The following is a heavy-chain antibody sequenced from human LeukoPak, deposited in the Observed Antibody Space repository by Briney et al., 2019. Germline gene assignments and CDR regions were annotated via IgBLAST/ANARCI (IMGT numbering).Heavy chain of an antibody. J-gene: IGHJ6*02. CDR3: ARGVAWELQYYYYYGMDV. V-gene: IGHV1-46*01. CDR2: INPSGGST. D-gene: IGHD1-26*01. Sequence: ASVKVSCKASGYTFTSYYMHWVRQAPGQGLEWMGIINPSGGSTSYAQKFQGRVTMTRDTSTSTVYMELSSLRSEDTAVYYCARGVAWELQYYYYYGMDVWGQGTTVTASS. CDR1: GYTFTSYY.